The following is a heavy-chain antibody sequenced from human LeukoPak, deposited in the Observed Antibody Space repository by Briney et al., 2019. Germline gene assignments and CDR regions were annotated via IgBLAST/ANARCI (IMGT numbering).Heavy chain of an antibody. CDR3: ARAGADYGDPIDY. D-gene: IGHD4-17*01. CDR2: IYYSGST. Sequence: SETLSLTCTVSGGSISSYYWSWIRQPPGKGLEWLGYIYYSGSTNYNPSLKSRVTISVDTSKNQFSLKLSSVTAADTAVYYCARAGADYGDPIDYWGQGTLVTVSS. J-gene: IGHJ4*02. CDR1: GGSISSYY. V-gene: IGHV4-59*01.